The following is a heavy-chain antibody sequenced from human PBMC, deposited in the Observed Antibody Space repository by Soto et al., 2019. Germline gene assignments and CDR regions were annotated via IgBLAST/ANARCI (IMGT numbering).Heavy chain of an antibody. D-gene: IGHD3-10*01. Sequence: QVQLVQSGAVVKKPGSSVKVSCKASGGTFSSYAISWVRQAPGQGLEWMGGIIPIFGTANYAQKFQGRVTITADKSTSTANMERSSLRSEDTAVYYCAREGVTMFRGVIISYGMDGWGQGTTVTVSS. V-gene: IGHV1-69*06. CDR2: IIPIFGTA. J-gene: IGHJ6*02. CDR1: GGTFSSYA. CDR3: AREGVTMFRGVIISYGMDG.